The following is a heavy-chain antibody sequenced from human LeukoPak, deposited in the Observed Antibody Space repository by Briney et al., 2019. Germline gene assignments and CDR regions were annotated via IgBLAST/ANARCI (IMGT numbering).Heavy chain of an antibody. CDR1: GGSFSSYA. J-gene: IGHJ4*02. CDR2: IIPIFGTA. D-gene: IGHD6-13*01. Sequence: ASVKVSCKASGGSFSSYAFSWVRQAPGQRLEWMGGIIPIFGTANYAQKFQGRVAITTDESTRTAYMELSSLRSEDTAVYYCAAFVGIGYYFDYWGQGTLVTVSS. CDR3: AAFVGIGYYFDY. V-gene: IGHV1-69*05.